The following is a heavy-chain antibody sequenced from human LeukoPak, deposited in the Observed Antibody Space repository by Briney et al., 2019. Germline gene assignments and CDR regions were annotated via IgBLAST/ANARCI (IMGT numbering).Heavy chain of an antibody. CDR3: ARDLCGGDCMARTYYGMDV. J-gene: IGHJ6*02. CDR2: INPDDKSA. Sequence: GGSLRLSCAASGFTFSKYWLHWLRQAPGKGLVWVSRINPDDKSASYADSVKGRFTISRDNSKNTLYLQMNSLRAEDTAVYYCARDLCGGDCMARTYYGMDVWGQGTTVTVSS. D-gene: IGHD2-21*02. V-gene: IGHV3-74*01. CDR1: GFTFSKYW.